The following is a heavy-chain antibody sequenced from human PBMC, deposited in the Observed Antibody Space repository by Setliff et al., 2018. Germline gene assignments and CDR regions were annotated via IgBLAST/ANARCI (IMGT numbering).Heavy chain of an antibody. Sequence: GASVKVSCKTSGYKFNDYAISWVRQGPGQGLEWMGWISAYSGNTYYAQKLHDRVTLTTDTSTSTAYMELRSLGTDDTAVYFCALSSLSLCGGGNCPNAFDVWGQGTLVTVSS. J-gene: IGHJ3*01. V-gene: IGHV1-18*01. CDR3: ALSSLSLCGGGNCPNAFDV. CDR1: GYKFNDYA. CDR2: ISAYSGNT. D-gene: IGHD2-21*01.